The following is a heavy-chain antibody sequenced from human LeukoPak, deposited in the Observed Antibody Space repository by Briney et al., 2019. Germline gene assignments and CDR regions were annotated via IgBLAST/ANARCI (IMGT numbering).Heavy chain of an antibody. CDR1: GGSFSGYY. D-gene: IGHD3-3*01. CDR2: INHSGST. V-gene: IGHV4-34*01. Sequence: SETLSLTCAVYGGSFSGYYWSWIRQPPGKGLEWIGEINHSGSTNYNPSLKSRVTISVDTSKNQFSLKLSSVTAADTAIYYCARRGQRTAWSFDYWGQGTLVTVSS. J-gene: IGHJ4*02. CDR3: ARRGQRTAWSFDY.